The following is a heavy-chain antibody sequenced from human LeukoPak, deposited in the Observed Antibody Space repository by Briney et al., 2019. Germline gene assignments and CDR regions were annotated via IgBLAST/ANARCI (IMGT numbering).Heavy chain of an antibody. CDR3: ARDWEYSSGWCDY. V-gene: IGHV1-69*13. CDR1: GGTFSSYA. Sequence: GASVKVSCKASGGTFSSYAISWVRQAPGQGLEWMGGIIPIFGTANYAQKFQGRVTITADESTSTAYMELSSLRSEDTAVYYCARDWEYSSGWCDYWGQGTLVTVSS. J-gene: IGHJ4*02. D-gene: IGHD6-19*01. CDR2: IIPIFGTA.